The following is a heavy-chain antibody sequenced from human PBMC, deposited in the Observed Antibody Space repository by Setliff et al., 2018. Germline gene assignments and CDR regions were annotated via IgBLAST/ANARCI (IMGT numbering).Heavy chain of an antibody. CDR2: IIPLFGTT. CDR1: GGNFNNYA. CDR3: ARGYQVTPPRADAFDI. D-gene: IGHD2-2*01. Sequence: ASVKVSCKASGGNFNNYAINWVRQAPGQGLEWVGRIIPLFGTTNFAQEFQGRVTITADESTETTYMDLSSLRSEDTAVYYCARGYQVTPPRADAFDIWGQGTLVTVS. V-gene: IGHV1-69*13. J-gene: IGHJ3*02.